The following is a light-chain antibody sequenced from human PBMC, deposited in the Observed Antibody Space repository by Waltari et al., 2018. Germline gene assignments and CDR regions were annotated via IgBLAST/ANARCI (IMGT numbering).Light chain of an antibody. CDR2: QAS. Sequence: DSQMTQSPSTLSAFVGDIVTLTCRASQSVGSWLAWYQQKPGKAPKLLIYQASNLESGVPSRFSGSGSGTEFTLTISSLRPDDFATYCCQQYSSYSTFGQGTKVEI. J-gene: IGKJ2*01. V-gene: IGKV1-5*03. CDR1: QSVGSW. CDR3: QQYSSYST.